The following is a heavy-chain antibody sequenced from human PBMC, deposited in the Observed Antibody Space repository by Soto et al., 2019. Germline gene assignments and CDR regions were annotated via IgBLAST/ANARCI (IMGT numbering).Heavy chain of an antibody. J-gene: IGHJ4*02. CDR1: GFTFISYA. V-gene: IGHV3-23*01. CDR2: ISGSGGST. Sequence: EVQLLESGGGLVQPGGSLRLSCAASGFTFISYAMNWVRQAPGKGLEWVSVISGSGGSTYYADSVKGRFTISRDNSKNTLYLQMKSLGAEDTAVYYCAKRASGSYFDYWGQGTLVTVSS. CDR3: AKRASGSYFDY. D-gene: IGHD3-10*01.